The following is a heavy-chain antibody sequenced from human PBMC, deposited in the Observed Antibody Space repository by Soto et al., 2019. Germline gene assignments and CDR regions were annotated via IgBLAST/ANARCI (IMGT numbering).Heavy chain of an antibody. Sequence: GASVKVSCKASGYTFTSYGISWVRQAPGQGXEWMGWISAYNGNTNYAQKLQGRVTMTTDTSTSTAYMELRSLRSDDTAVYYCARDKMVYYDSSGYSTGAFDIWGQGTMVTVSS. J-gene: IGHJ3*02. CDR3: ARDKMVYYDSSGYSTGAFDI. CDR2: ISAYNGNT. D-gene: IGHD3-22*01. V-gene: IGHV1-18*04. CDR1: GYTFTSYG.